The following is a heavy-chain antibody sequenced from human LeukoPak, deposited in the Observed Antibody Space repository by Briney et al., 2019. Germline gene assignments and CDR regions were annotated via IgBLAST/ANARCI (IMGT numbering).Heavy chain of an antibody. Sequence: ASVKVSCKASGYTFTGYYMNWVRQAPGQGLEWMGWINPDSGGTHYAQKFQGRVTMTRDTSISTAYMKLSRLRSDDTAVYYCARGSAGRPYYFDYWGQGTLVTVSS. V-gene: IGHV1-2*02. CDR3: ARGSAGRPYYFDY. CDR1: GYTFTGYY. J-gene: IGHJ4*02. CDR2: INPDSGGT.